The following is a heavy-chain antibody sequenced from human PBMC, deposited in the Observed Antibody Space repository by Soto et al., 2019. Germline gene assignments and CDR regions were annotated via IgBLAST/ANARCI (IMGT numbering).Heavy chain of an antibody. Sequence: SETMYLTCTVSGGSMNSYYWSWIRQPPGKGLEWIGYIYYSGSTNYNPSLRSRVTISVDTSKNQFSLKLSSVTAADTAVYYCARDSYDILTGYYLFDYWGQGTLVTVSS. CDR3: ARDSYDILTGYYLFDY. J-gene: IGHJ4*02. CDR1: GGSMNSYY. V-gene: IGHV4-59*01. CDR2: IYYSGST. D-gene: IGHD3-9*01.